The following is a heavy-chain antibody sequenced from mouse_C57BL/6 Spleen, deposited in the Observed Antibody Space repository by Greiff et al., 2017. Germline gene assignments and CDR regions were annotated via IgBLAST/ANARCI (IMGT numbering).Heavy chain of an antibody. CDR1: GYTFTSYW. V-gene: IGHV1-64*01. D-gene: IGHD4-1*01. J-gene: IGHJ2*01. CDR2: IHPNSGST. CDR3: ARSGIWDGYFDY. Sequence: QVQLKQPGAELVKPGASVKLSCKASGYTFTSYWMHWVKQRPGQGLEWIGMIHPNSGSTNYNEKFKSKATLTVDKSSSTAYMQLSSLTSEDSAVYYCARSGIWDGYFDYWGQGTTLTVSS.